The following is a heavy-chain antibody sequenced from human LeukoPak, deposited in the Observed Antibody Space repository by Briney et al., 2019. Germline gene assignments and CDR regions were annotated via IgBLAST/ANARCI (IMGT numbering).Heavy chain of an antibody. J-gene: IGHJ4*02. CDR1: GFTFSSYA. V-gene: IGHV3-23*01. CDR3: AKDRITFGGVIVILDY. CDR2: ISGSGGST. D-gene: IGHD3-16*02. Sequence: GGSLRLSCAASGFTFSSYAMSWVRRPPGKGLEWVSAISGSGGSTYYADSVKGRFTISRDNSKNTLYLQMNSLRAEDTAVYYCAKDRITFGGVIVILDYWGQGTLVTVSS.